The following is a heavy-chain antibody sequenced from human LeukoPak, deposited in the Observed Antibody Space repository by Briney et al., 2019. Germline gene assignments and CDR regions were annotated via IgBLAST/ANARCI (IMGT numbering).Heavy chain of an antibody. CDR3: ARGNSNYAY. D-gene: IGHD4-11*01. CDR2: INHSGST. V-gene: IGHV4-34*01. J-gene: IGHJ4*02. Sequence: PSETLSLTCAVYGGSFSGYYWSWIRQPPGKGLEWIGEINHSGSTNYNPSLKSRVTISVDTSKNQFSPKLSSVTAADTAVYYCARGNSNYAYWGQGTLVTVSS. CDR1: GGSFSGYY.